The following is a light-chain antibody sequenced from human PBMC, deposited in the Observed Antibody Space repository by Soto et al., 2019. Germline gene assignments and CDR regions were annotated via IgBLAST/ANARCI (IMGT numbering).Light chain of an antibody. CDR1: HSLSSSY. J-gene: IGKJ1*01. Sequence: EIVLTQSPGTLSLSPGERATLSCRASHSLSSSYLGWYQQRPGQAPRLLIYGASSRATGIPDRFSGSGSGTDFTLTISRLEPEDFAVYYCQQYDSSSWTFGQGTKVEIK. V-gene: IGKV3-20*01. CDR2: GAS. CDR3: QQYDSSSWT.